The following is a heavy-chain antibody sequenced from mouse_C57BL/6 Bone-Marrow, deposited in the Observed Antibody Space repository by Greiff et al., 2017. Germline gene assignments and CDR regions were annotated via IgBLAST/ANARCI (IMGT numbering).Heavy chain of an antibody. CDR3: TTEVKDY. CDR1: GFNIKDDY. J-gene: IGHJ2*01. Sequence: EVTLVESGAELVRPGASVKLSCTASGFNIKDDYMHWVKQRPEQGLEWIGWIDPENGDTEYASKFQGKATITADTSSNTAYLQLSSLTSEDTAVYYCTTEVKDYWGEGTTLTVSS. CDR2: IDPENGDT. V-gene: IGHV14-4*01. D-gene: IGHD2-2*01.